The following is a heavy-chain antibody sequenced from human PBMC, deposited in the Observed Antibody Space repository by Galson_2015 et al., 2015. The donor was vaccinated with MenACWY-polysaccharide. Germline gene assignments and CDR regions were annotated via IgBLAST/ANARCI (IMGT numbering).Heavy chain of an antibody. CDR2: IYYSGGT. J-gene: IGHJ4*02. V-gene: IGHV4-59*01. D-gene: IGHD5-18*01. Sequence: ETLSLTCSVSGGSLTACYWAWIRQPPGKGLEWIGCIYYSGGTKYSPSLNSRVTISVDTSNNKFSLKLSSVTAADTAVYYCARSPGGYSSGGQIDQWGQGTLVTVSS. CDR3: ARSPGGYSSGGQIDQ. CDR1: GGSLTACY.